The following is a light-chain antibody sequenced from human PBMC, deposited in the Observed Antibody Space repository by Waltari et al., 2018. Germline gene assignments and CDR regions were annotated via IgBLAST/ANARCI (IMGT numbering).Light chain of an antibody. CDR2: WAP. V-gene: IGKV4-1*01. CDR1: QSILYPPNNKHY. Sequence: DIVMTQSPESLAVSLGERATINCKSSQSILYPPNNKHYLGWYHQKPGQPPKLLIYWAPTRESGVPDRFSGSGSGTDFTLTISSLQAEDVAVYYCQQYYDIPRTFGQGTKVEVK. J-gene: IGKJ1*01. CDR3: QQYYDIPRT.